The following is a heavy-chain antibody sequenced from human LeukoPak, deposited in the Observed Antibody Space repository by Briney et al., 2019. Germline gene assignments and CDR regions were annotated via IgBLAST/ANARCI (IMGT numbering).Heavy chain of an antibody. D-gene: IGHD4-17*01. J-gene: IGHJ3*01. CDR3: AKERTVTTRGSAFDF. CDR2: ISGSSDTT. CDR1: GFTLSNAR. Sequence: PGGSLRLSCAASGFTLSNARMSWVRQAQGKGLEWVSTISGSSDTTYYADSVKGRFTISRDNSRNTLYLQMNSLRVEDTAVYYCAKERTVTTRGSAFDFWGQGTLITVSS. V-gene: IGHV3-23*01.